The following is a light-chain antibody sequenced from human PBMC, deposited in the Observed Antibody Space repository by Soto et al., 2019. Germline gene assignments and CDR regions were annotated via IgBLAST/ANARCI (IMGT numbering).Light chain of an antibody. CDR3: QQSYSTLFT. CDR2: AAS. V-gene: IGKV1-39*01. CDR1: QSISSY. Sequence: DIQMTQSPSSLSASVGDRVTITCRASQSISSYLNWYQQKPGKAPKLLIYAASSLQSGFPSRFSGSGSGTDFTLTISILQPEDFATYYCQQSYSTLFTFGPGTKVDIK. J-gene: IGKJ3*01.